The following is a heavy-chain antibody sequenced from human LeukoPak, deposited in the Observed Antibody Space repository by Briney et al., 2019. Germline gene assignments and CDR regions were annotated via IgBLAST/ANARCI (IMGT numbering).Heavy chain of an antibody. V-gene: IGHV3-66*02. D-gene: IGHD1-26*01. CDR1: GFTVSSNY. CDR2: IYSGGST. CDR3: ARDRVGATRYDAFDI. J-gene: IGHJ3*02. Sequence: PGGSLRLSCAASGFTVSSNYMSWVRQAPGKGLEWVSVIYSGGSTYYADSVKGRFTISRDNSKNTLYLQMNGLRAEDTAVYYCARDRVGATRYDAFDIWGQGTMVTVSS.